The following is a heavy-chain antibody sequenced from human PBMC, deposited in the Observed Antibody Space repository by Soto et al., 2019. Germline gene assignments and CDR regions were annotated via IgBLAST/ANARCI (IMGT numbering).Heavy chain of an antibody. CDR1: GFTFRDYA. CDR3: GKERRGSGWSVCNF. V-gene: IGHV3-23*01. J-gene: IGHJ4*02. CDR2: ISGSGDSA. Sequence: GGSLRLSCAASGFTFRDYAMSWVRQAPGKGLEWVSDISGSGDSARHADSVKGRFTISRDNSKNTLYLQMNSLGVDDTAVYYCGKERRGSGWSVCNFWGQGTLVTVSS. D-gene: IGHD6-19*01.